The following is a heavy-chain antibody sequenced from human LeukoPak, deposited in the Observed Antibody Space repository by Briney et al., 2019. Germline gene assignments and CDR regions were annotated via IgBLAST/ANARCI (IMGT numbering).Heavy chain of an antibody. D-gene: IGHD1-26*01. V-gene: IGHV1-8*02. CDR2: MNPNSGNT. J-gene: IGHJ4*02. Sequence: ASVKVSCKASGYTFTSYGISWVRQAPGQGLEWMGWMNPNSGNTGYAQKFQGRVTMTRNTSISTAYMELSSLRSEDTAVYYCARVEQGAADYWGQGTLVTVSS. CDR1: GYTFTSYG. CDR3: ARVEQGAADY.